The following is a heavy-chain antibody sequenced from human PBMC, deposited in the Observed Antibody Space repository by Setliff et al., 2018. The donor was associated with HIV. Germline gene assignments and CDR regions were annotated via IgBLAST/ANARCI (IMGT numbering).Heavy chain of an antibody. J-gene: IGHJ4*02. V-gene: IGHV3-30*02. CDR3: AKEDQRVTSVDY. CDR2: IRLDGSDK. Sequence: GGSLRLSCAASGFSFRTYAMSWVRQAPGKGLEWVAFIRLDGSDKFYADSVKGRFTISRDNSKNTLFLQMNSLRSEDTAVYYCAKEDQRVTSVDYWGQGTPVTVSS. CDR1: GFSFRTYA. D-gene: IGHD2-2*01.